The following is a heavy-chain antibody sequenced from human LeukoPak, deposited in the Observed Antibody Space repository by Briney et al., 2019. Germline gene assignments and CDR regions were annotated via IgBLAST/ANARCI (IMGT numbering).Heavy chain of an antibody. J-gene: IGHJ5*02. CDR3: ARRITMVRGVIEGGNWFDP. Sequence: ASVKVSCKASGGTFISYAISWVRQAPGQGLEWMGGIIPIFGTANYAQKFQGRVTITADESTSTAYMELSSLRSEDTAVYYCARRITMVRGVIEGGNWFDPWGQGTLVTVSS. V-gene: IGHV1-69*13. D-gene: IGHD3-10*01. CDR2: IIPIFGTA. CDR1: GGTFISYA.